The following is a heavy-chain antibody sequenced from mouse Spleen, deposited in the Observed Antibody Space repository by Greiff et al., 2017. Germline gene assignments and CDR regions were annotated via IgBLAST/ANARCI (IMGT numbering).Heavy chain of an antibody. J-gene: IGHJ2*01. V-gene: IGHV5-9-1*02. CDR2: ISSGGDYI. CDR1: GFTFSSYA. CDR3: TRDAGSPYFDY. Sequence: EVKLMESGEGLVKPGGSLKLSCAASGFTFSSYAMSWVRQTPEKRLEWVAYISSGGDYIYYADTVKGRFTISRDNARNTLYLQMSSLKSEDTAMYYCTRDAGSPYFDYWGQGTTLTVSS. D-gene: IGHD4-1*01.